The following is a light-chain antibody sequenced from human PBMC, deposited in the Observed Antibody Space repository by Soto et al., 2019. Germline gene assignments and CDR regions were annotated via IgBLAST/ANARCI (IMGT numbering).Light chain of an antibody. CDR1: SSNIGTNS. CDR2: DNN. CDR3: GTWDTRLSVYV. J-gene: IGLJ1*01. V-gene: IGLV1-51*01. Sequence: QSALTQPPSVSAAPGQRVTISCSGSSSNIGTNSVSWYQQLPATAPKLLIYDNNKRPSGDPERFSGSKSGTSATLGITGLQTGDEADYYCGTWDTRLSVYVFGTGTKLTVL.